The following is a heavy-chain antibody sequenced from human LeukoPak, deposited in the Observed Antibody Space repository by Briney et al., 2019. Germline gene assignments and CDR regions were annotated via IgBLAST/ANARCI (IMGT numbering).Heavy chain of an antibody. Sequence: PSETLSLTCAVYGVTFSGYYWTWLRQPPGKGLEWMGKINHSGSTYNNPSLKSRVTISVDTSKHQFSLNLSSVTAADTAVYSCARGLAIAAAGTIDYWGQGAPVTVSS. D-gene: IGHD6-13*01. CDR1: GVTFSGYY. J-gene: IGHJ4*02. CDR2: INHSGST. V-gene: IGHV4-34*01. CDR3: ARGLAIAAAGTIDY.